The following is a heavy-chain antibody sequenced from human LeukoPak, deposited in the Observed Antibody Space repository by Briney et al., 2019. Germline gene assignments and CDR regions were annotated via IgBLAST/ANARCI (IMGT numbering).Heavy chain of an antibody. CDR3: AKTVRGYSYGYAVGKGYYYYYMDV. D-gene: IGHD5-18*01. J-gene: IGHJ6*03. V-gene: IGHV4-59*12. Sequence: SETLSLSFTVSGGSISSYYWSWIRQPPGKGLEWIGNIYYSGSTNYNPSLKSRVTISVDTSKNQFSLKLSSVTAADTAVYYCAKTVRGYSYGYAVGKGYYYYYMDVWGKGTTVTISS. CDR1: GGSISSYY. CDR2: IYYSGST.